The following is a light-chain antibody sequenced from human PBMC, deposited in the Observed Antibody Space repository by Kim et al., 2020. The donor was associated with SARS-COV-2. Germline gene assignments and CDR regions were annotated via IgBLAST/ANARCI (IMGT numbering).Light chain of an antibody. V-gene: IGKV3-11*01. J-gene: IGKJ5*01. CDR1: QSVNTY. CDR3: QQRDNWPPT. CDR2: DAS. Sequence: ETVLTQSPATLSLSPGERAPLSCRASQSVNTYIAWYQQKPGQAPRLLISDASNRATGIPARFSGSGSGTDFTLTISTLGPEDFAVYYCQQRDNWPPTFGHGTRLEIK.